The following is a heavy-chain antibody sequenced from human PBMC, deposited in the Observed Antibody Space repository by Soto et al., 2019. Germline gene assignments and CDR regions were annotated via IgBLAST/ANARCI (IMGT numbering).Heavy chain of an antibody. CDR2: TYYRSKWYN. J-gene: IGHJ6*02. V-gene: IGHV6-1*01. CDR1: GDSVSSNSAA. CDR3: ARDPPIAYYDFWSGYGGGMDV. Sequence: SETLSLTCAISGDSVSSNSAAWNWIRQSPSRGLEWLGRTYYRSKWYNDYAVSVKSRITINPDTSKNQFSLQLNSVTPEDTAVYYCARDPPIAYYDFWSGYGGGMDVWGQGTTVTV. D-gene: IGHD3-3*01.